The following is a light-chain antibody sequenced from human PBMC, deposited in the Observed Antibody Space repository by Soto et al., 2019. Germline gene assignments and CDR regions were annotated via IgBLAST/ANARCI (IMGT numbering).Light chain of an antibody. Sequence: EIVMTQSPATLSVSPGERTTLSCRASQSVTTNLAWYQQKPGQSPRLLIYGASFRATGIPARFSGSGSGTEFTPTISSLQSEDFAVYYCQQYNNWPPWTFGRGTKVEIK. J-gene: IGKJ1*01. CDR2: GAS. CDR1: QSVTTN. CDR3: QQYNNWPPWT. V-gene: IGKV3-15*01.